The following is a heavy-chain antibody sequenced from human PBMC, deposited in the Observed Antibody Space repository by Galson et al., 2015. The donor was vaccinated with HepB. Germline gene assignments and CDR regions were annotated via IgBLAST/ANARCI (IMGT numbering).Heavy chain of an antibody. CDR1: GFTFDDYA. Sequence: SLRLSCAASGFTFDDYAMHWVRQAPGKGLEWVSGISWNSASIGYADSVKGRFTISRDNAKNSLYLQMNGLRAEDTALYYCAKDRDGSGWHAGGGMDVWGQGTTVTVSS. J-gene: IGHJ6*02. CDR3: AKDRDGSGWHAGGGMDV. V-gene: IGHV3-9*01. D-gene: IGHD6-19*01. CDR2: ISWNSASI.